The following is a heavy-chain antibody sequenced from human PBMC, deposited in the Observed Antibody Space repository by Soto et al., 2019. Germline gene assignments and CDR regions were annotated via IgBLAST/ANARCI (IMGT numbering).Heavy chain of an antibody. D-gene: IGHD2-15*01. CDR2: ISDYNGNT. CDR1: GYTFISYG. V-gene: IGHV1-18*01. Sequence: GSVKVSCKASGYTFISYGISWVRQAPGQRLEWMGWISDYNGNTNYAQNIQGRLTMTTDTSANTAYMELRSLRSDDTAVYYFLRDYGSGGSCYYDYWGLGTLVTVSS. CDR3: LRDYGSGGSCYYDY. J-gene: IGHJ4*02.